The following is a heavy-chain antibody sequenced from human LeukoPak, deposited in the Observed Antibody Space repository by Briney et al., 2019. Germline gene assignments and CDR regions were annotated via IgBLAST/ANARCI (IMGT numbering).Heavy chain of an antibody. D-gene: IGHD2-21*02. CDR2: IKSKTDGGTT. J-gene: IGHJ5*02. Sequence: PGGSLRLSCAASGFTFSNAWMSWVRQAPGKGLEWVGRIKSKTDGGTTDYAAPVKGRFTISRADSKNKLYLQMNRLKTEDTAVYYCTGEYIVVVTAIDSWGQGTLVTVSS. V-gene: IGHV3-15*01. CDR3: TGEYIVVVTAIDS. CDR1: GFTFSNAW.